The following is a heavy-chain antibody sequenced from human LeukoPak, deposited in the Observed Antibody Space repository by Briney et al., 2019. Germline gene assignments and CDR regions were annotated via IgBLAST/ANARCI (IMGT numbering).Heavy chain of an antibody. CDR1: GGSFSDYY. CDR2: IHPSGST. J-gene: IGHJ4*02. V-gene: IGHV4-34*01. D-gene: IGHD6-13*01. CDR3: ARGRVAAGTLRYFDY. Sequence: SETLSLTCTVYGGSFSDYYWGWIRQPPGKGLEWIGEIHPSGSTNYSPSLKSRVTISVDTSKNQFSLKLSSVTAADTAVYYCARGRVAAGTLRYFDYWGQGTLVTVSS.